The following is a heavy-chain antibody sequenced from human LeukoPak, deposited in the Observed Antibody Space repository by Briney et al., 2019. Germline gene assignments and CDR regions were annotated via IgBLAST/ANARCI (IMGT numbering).Heavy chain of an antibody. CDR3: ARAIRYQLLSDY. J-gene: IGHJ4*02. Sequence: ASVRVSCKPSGYTFSTYDINWLRQAAGQGLEWMGWMNPNSANTGFAQKFQGRAAITRDTSTATAYLELSGLTSEDTAVYYCARAIRYQLLSDYWGQGTLVTVSP. CDR1: GYTFSTYD. V-gene: IGHV1-8*02. CDR2: MNPNSANT. D-gene: IGHD2-2*01.